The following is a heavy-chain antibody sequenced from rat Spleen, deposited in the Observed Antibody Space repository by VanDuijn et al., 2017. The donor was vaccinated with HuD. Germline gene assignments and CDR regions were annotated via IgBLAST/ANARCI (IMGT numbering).Heavy chain of an antibody. CDR3: VRRHYGYTDYFDY. Sequence: EVQLVESNGGLVQPGRSLKLSCAASGFTFDDHFMAWVRQAPTKGLEWVATISSDGGRNFYRDSVKGRFTISRDDAKSTLSLQMDSLRSEDTATYYCVRRHYGYTDYFDYWGQGVMVTVSS. D-gene: IGHD1-9*01. CDR2: ISSDGGRN. V-gene: IGHV5-29*01. J-gene: IGHJ2*01. CDR1: GFTFDDHF.